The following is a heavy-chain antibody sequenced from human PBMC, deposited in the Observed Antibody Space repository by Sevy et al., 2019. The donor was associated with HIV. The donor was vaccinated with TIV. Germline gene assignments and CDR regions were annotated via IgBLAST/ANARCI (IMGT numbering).Heavy chain of an antibody. J-gene: IGHJ6*03. Sequence: GGSLRLSCAASGFTFDDYGMSWVRQVPGKGLEWVSGINWNGGDTGYADSVKGRFTISRDNATNSLYLQMNSLRAEDAALYYCARDGGSYNYYYYMDVWGKGTTVTVSS. V-gene: IGHV3-20*04. D-gene: IGHD1-26*01. CDR1: GFTFDDYG. CDR3: ARDGGSYNYYYYMDV. CDR2: INWNGGDT.